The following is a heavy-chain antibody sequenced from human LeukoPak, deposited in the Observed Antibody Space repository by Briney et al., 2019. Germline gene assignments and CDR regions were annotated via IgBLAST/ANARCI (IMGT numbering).Heavy chain of an antibody. Sequence: GGSLRLSCAVSGITLSNYGMSWVRQAPGKGLQWVAGISDRGSRTNYADSVKGRFTISTDHPKNTLYLQMNSLRAEDTAVYFCAKRGVVIRVILVGFHKEAYYFDSWGQGALVTVSS. D-gene: IGHD3-22*01. V-gene: IGHV3-23*01. J-gene: IGHJ4*02. CDR2: ISDRGSRT. CDR1: GITLSNYG. CDR3: AKRGVVIRVILVGFHKEAYYFDS.